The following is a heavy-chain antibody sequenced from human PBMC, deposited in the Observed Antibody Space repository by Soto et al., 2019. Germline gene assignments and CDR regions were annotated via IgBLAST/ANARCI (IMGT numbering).Heavy chain of an antibody. CDR2: IHYSGST. J-gene: IGHJ3*02. D-gene: IGHD3-22*01. CDR1: GASIRSSTFY. V-gene: IGHV4-39*07. CDR3: GRKESSGYYHDVFDI. Sequence: SSETLSLTCTVSGASIRSSTFYWGWIRQPPGKGLESIANIHYSGSTNYNPSLKSRVNISVDTSKNQFSLKLSSVTAADTAVYYCGRKESSGYYHDVFDIWGQGTMDTVSS.